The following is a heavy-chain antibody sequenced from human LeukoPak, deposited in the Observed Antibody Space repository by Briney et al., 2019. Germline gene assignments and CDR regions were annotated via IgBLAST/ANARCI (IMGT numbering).Heavy chain of an antibody. D-gene: IGHD6-13*01. CDR1: GGSISSSY. J-gene: IGHJ4*02. Sequence: PPETPSLTCTVSGGSISSSYWSWIWQPPGKGLEWIGYMFYSGSTNYNPSLKSRVTISVDTSKNQFSLKLSSVTAADTAVYYCARRGSSSWEIDYWGQGTLVTVSS. CDR3: ARRGSSSWEIDY. CDR2: MFYSGST. V-gene: IGHV4-59*08.